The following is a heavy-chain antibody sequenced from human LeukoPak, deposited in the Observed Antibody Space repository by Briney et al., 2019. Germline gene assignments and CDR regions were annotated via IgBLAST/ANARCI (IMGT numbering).Heavy chain of an antibody. J-gene: IGHJ4*02. CDR2: ISYDGSNK. CDR3: AKDGYSSSWYADY. Sequence: GGSLRLSCAASGFTFSSYGMHWVRQAPGKGLEWVAVISYDGSNKYYADSVKGRFTISRDNSKNTLYLQMNSLRAEDTAVYYCAKDGYSSSWYADYWGQGPRVTVSS. V-gene: IGHV3-30*18. CDR1: GFTFSSYG. D-gene: IGHD6-13*01.